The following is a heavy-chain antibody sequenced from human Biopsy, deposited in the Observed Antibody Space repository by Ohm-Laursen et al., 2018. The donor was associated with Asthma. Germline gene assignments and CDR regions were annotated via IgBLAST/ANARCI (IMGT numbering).Heavy chain of an antibody. CDR1: GAYIGTPDYH. CDR2: KYNRGST. Sequence: TLSLTCTVSGAYIGTPDYHWSWIRQPPGKGLEWIGYKYNRGSTHYNPSLKSRVILSVDTSKNQFSLNLSSATAADTAVYFCARASTAHFYYEMDVWGQGTTVTVSS. J-gene: IGHJ6*02. D-gene: IGHD5/OR15-5a*01. V-gene: IGHV4-30-4*01. CDR3: ARASTAHFYYEMDV.